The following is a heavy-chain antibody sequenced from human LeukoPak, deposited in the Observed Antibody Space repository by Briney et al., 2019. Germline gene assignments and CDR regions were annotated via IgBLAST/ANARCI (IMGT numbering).Heavy chain of an antibody. J-gene: IGHJ3*02. CDR3: ARNETSGYFDI. CDR1: GGSIRSSTHY. V-gene: IGHV4-39*01. CDR2: MYNSGSI. Sequence: SETPSLTCTVSGGSIRSSTHYWGWIRQSPGKGLEWIGSMYNSGSISYNPSLRSRVTITVDTSKNQSSLNFNSVTAADTALYFCARNETSGYFDIWGQGTMVTVSS. D-gene: IGHD3-22*01.